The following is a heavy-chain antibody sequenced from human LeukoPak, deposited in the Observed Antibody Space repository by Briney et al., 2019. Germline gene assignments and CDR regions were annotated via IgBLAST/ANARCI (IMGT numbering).Heavy chain of an antibody. CDR3: AKLVQS. V-gene: IGHV3-23*01. D-gene: IGHD6-13*01. CDR1: GFTFSTYA. CDR2: ISGGSK. Sequence: GGSLRLSCAASGFTFSTYAMSWVRQTPEKGLEWVSAISGGSKYYADSVKDRFTISRDNSKNTLSLQMNSLRAEDTAVYYCAKLVQSWGQGTMVTVSS. J-gene: IGHJ3*01.